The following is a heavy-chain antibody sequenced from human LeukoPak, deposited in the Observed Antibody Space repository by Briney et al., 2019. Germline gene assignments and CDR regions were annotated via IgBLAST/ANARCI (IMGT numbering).Heavy chain of an antibody. CDR3: ATNGIAAAGTSRQFYYYYYYMDV. V-gene: IGHV1-24*01. D-gene: IGHD6-13*01. CDR1: GGTFSSYA. CDR2: FDPEDGET. J-gene: IGHJ6*03. Sequence: GSSVKVSCKASGGTFSSYAISWVRQAPGKGLEWMGGFDPEDGETIYAQKFQGRVTMTEDTSTDTAYMELSSLRSEDTAVYYCATNGIAAAGTSRQFYYYYYYMDVWGKGTTVTVSS.